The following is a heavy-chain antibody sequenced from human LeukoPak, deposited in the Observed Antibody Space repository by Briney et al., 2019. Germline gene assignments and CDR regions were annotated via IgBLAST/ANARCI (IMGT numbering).Heavy chain of an antibody. J-gene: IGHJ6*03. D-gene: IGHD5-24*01. CDR1: GGSTTSYY. Sequence: SETLSLTCTVSGGSTTSYYWSWIRQPPGKGLEWIGYIYYSGSTNYNPSLKSRVTISVDTSKNQFSLKLSSVTAADTAVYHCARASSGQRRDGYNYYYYYYMDVWGKGTTVTVSS. CDR3: ARASSGQRRDGYNYYYYYYMDV. CDR2: IYYSGST. V-gene: IGHV4-59*01.